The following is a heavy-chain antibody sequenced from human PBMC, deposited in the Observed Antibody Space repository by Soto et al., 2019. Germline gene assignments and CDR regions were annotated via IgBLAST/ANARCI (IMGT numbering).Heavy chain of an antibody. CDR1: GFTFSSCS. CDR3: ARDSTDQALVPFHX. Sequence: PGGSLRLSCTASGFTFSSCSMNWVRQAPGKGLEWVSSISSSSSSYIYYSDSVKGRFTIYRNNAKKSLYLQMNSLRAEDTALYYCARDSTDQALVPFHXWGQGTLVTVSX. V-gene: IGHV3-21*01. J-gene: IGHJ4*02. CDR2: ISSSSSSYI. D-gene: IGHD2-21*01.